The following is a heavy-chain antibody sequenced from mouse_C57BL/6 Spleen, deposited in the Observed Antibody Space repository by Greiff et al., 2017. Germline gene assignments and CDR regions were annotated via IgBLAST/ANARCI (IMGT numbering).Heavy chain of an antibody. Sequence: VQLQQPGAELVRPGSSVKLSCKASGYTFTSYWMHWVKQRPIQGLEWIGNIDPSDSETPYNQKFKDKATLTVDQSSSTAYMQLSSLTSEDSAVYYCARVSNWDGDYWGQGTTLTVSS. V-gene: IGHV1-52*01. J-gene: IGHJ2*01. CDR2: IDPSDSET. CDR1: GYTFTSYW. D-gene: IGHD4-1*01. CDR3: ARVSNWDGDY.